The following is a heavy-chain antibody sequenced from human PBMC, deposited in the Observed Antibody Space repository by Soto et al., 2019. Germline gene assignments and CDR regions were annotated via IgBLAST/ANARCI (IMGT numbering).Heavy chain of an antibody. CDR2: MYHSGST. J-gene: IGHJ3*02. Sequence: SETLSLTCAVSGGSISSGGYSWSWIRQPPGKGLEWIGYMYHSGSTYYNPSLKSRVTISIDRSKNQFSLKLSSVTAADTAVYYCMVVPTPRTEDATDIWGQGTMVTVSS. CDR1: GGSISSGGYS. D-gene: IGHD2-21*01. V-gene: IGHV4-30-2*01. CDR3: MVVPTPRTEDATDI.